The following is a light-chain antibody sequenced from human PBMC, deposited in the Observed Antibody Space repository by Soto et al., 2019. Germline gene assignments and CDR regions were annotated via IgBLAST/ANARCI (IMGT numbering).Light chain of an antibody. CDR2: AAS. V-gene: IGKV1-5*01. CDR1: QSISW. Sequence: DIQMTQSPSTLSASVGDRVTITCRASQSISWLAWYQQKPGKAPKLLIYAASTLQSGVPSRFSGSGSGTDFTLTISCLQSEDFATYYCQQYYSYPSITCGQGTRREIK. J-gene: IGKJ5*01. CDR3: QQYYSYPSIT.